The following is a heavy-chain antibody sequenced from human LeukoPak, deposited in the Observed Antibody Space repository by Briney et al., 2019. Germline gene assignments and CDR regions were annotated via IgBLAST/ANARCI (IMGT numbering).Heavy chain of an antibody. CDR3: ARDGIYCSGGSCYSGYFDY. Sequence: PGGSLRLSCAASGFTLDDYGMSWVRQAPGKGLEWVSGINWNGGSTGYADSVKGRFTISRDNSKNTLYLQMNSLRAEDTAVYYCARDGIYCSGGSCYSGYFDYWGQGTLVTVSS. CDR1: GFTLDDYG. CDR2: INWNGGST. V-gene: IGHV3-20*04. D-gene: IGHD2-15*01. J-gene: IGHJ4*02.